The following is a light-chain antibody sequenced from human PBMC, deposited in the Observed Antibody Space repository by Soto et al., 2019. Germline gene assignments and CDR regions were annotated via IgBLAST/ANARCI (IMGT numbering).Light chain of an antibody. J-gene: IGKJ2*01. CDR2: SVS. CDR1: QSISSS. CDR3: QQHSSWPLT. Sequence: IVMTQSPATLPVSPGERATLSCRASQSISSSTLAWYQQKPGQPPWLLIYSVSTRAAGIPARFSGSGSGTEFTLTISSLQSEDFAVYYCQQHSSWPLTFGQGAKLEI. V-gene: IGKV3-15*01.